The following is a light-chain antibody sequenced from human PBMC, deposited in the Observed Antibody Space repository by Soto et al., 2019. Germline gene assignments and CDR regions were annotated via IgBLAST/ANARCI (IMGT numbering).Light chain of an antibody. V-gene: IGLV2-14*01. CDR2: EVS. CDR1: SGDVGAYNY. Sequence: QSVLTQPASVSGSPGQSITISCSGTSGDVGAYNYVSWYQHHPGKAPRLMISEVSNRPSGVSNRFSGSKSGNTASLTISGLQAEDEAVYYCSSFTTRTTLVFGSGTKVTV. CDR3: SSFTTRTTLV. J-gene: IGLJ1*01.